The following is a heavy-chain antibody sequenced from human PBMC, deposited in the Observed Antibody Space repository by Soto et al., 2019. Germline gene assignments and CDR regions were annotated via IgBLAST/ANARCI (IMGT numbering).Heavy chain of an antibody. CDR3: GTRINLSLRRINVVDSG. J-gene: IGHJ4*02. Sequence: QVQLVQSGAEVKKPESSVKVSCKAPGGTFSTYAISWVRQAPGQGLEWMGGIIPMFGTATYAQRFQDRVTIPADEPTDTVDTELTRLTPWDSVVYFWGTRINLSLRRINVVDSGWGQGDLVSVPS. CDR2: IIPMFGTA. CDR1: GGTFSTYA. D-gene: IGHD5-12*01. V-gene: IGHV1-69*12.